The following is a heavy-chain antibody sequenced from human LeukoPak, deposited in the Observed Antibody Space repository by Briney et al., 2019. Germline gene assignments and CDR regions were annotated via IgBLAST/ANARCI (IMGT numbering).Heavy chain of an antibody. CDR1: GGSISSYY. V-gene: IGHV4-59*01. D-gene: IGHD1-1*01. J-gene: IGHJ4*02. CDR2: IDHSGST. CDR3: AKATGTFYYFDY. Sequence: SETLSLTCTVSGGSISSYYWTWIRQTPGKGLEWIGYIDHSGSTNYSPSLQSRVTISIDTSKNQFSLKLNSVTAADTAVYYCAKATGTFYYFDYWGQGTLVTVSS.